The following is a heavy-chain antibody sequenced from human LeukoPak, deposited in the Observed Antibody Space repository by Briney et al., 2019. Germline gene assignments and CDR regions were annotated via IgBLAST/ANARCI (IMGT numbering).Heavy chain of an antibody. CDR3: ARSDHGDYDWFAP. CDR2: TYYSAST. CDR1: AYSISMGYY. Sequence: PSETLSLTCTVSAYSISMGYYWAWIRPSPGKGLEWIGSTYYSASTYYNPSLKSRVTLSIDSSKNQFSLKVTSMTAADTAVYYCARSDHGDYDWFAPWGQGTLVTVSS. V-gene: IGHV4-38-2*02. D-gene: IGHD4-17*01. J-gene: IGHJ5*02.